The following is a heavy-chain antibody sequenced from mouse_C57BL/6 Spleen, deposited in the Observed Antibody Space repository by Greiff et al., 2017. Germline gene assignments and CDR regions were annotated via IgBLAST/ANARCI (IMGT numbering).Heavy chain of an antibody. J-gene: IGHJ2*01. Sequence: VQLQQSGAELVRPGASVKLSCTASGFNIKDDYMHWVKQRPEQGLEWIGWIDPENGDTEYASKFQGKATITADTSSNTAYLQLSSLTSEDTAVDYCIYGNYPGYFDYWGQGTTLTVSS. CDR2: IDPENGDT. CDR1: GFNIKDDY. D-gene: IGHD2-1*01. V-gene: IGHV14-4*01. CDR3: IYGNYPGYFDY.